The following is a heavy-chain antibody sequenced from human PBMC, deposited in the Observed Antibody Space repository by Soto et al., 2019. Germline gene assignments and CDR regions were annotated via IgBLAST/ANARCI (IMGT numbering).Heavy chain of an antibody. V-gene: IGHV3-9*01. Sequence: GGSLRLSCAASGFTFDDYAMHWVRQAPGKGLEWVSGISWNSGSIGYADSVKGRFTISRDNAKNSLYLQMNSLRAEDTALYYCAKDGLDYGDEIGDMDVWGKGTTVTVSS. CDR1: GFTFDDYA. J-gene: IGHJ6*03. D-gene: IGHD4-17*01. CDR3: AKDGLDYGDEIGDMDV. CDR2: ISWNSGSI.